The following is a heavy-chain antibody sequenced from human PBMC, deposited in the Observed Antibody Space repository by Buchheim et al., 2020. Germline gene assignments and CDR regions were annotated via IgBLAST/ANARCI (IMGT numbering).Heavy chain of an antibody. J-gene: IGHJ4*02. CDR2: IGHTGDT. CDR1: GGSISRGSYF. Sequence: QLQLQESGPGLVKPSETLSLTCTVSGGSISRGSYFWGWIRQSPGKGLEWIAIIGHTGDTYYNPSLQSHVTISVDTSNNQFSLKLSSVTAADTAVYYCARHRTVTGSSLSDYWGQGTL. D-gene: IGHD1-26*01. V-gene: IGHV4-39*01. CDR3: ARHRTVTGSSLSDY.